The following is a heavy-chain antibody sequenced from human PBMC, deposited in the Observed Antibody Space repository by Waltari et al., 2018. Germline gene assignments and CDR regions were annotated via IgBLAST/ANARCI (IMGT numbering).Heavy chain of an antibody. CDR2: INHAGSET. CDR3: ATYRWLGF. J-gene: IGHJ4*02. Sequence: ETQLVESGGGLVQPGGSLRPSCVVSVFTFSTYWMTLVRQAPGRGLEWVANINHAGSETNYVDSVKGRFTISRDNARNSLYLQMNSLRAEDTAVYYCATYRWLGFWGQGTLVTVSS. D-gene: IGHD3-10*01. V-gene: IGHV3-7*03. CDR1: VFTFSTYW.